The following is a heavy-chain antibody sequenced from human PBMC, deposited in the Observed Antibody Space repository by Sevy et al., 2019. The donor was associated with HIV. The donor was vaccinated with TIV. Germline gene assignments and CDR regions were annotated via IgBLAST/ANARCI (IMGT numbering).Heavy chain of an antibody. D-gene: IGHD3-22*01. Sequence: ASVKVSCKVSGYSLTGLSMHWVRQAPGKGLEWMGSFDPEDGERIYAQKLEGRVTMTEDTSADTAYMELNSLRFEDTAVYYCATTKDYYESSGCPFHYWGQGTLVTVSS. CDR2: FDPEDGER. J-gene: IGHJ4*02. CDR1: GYSLTGLS. V-gene: IGHV1-24*01. CDR3: ATTKDYYESSGCPFHY.